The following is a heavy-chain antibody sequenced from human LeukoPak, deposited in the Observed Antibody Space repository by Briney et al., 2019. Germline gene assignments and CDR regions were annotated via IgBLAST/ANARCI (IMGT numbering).Heavy chain of an antibody. V-gene: IGHV3-23*01. J-gene: IGHJ4*02. CDR3: AKDSNYYDFWSGYF. CDR1: GFTFSSYA. CDR2: ISGSGGST. D-gene: IGHD3-3*01. Sequence: GGSLRLSCAASGFTFSSYAMSWVRQAPGKGLEWVSAISGSGGSTYYADSVKGRFTISRDNSKNTLYLQMNSLRAEDTAVYYCAKDSNYYDFWSGYFWGQGTLVTVSS.